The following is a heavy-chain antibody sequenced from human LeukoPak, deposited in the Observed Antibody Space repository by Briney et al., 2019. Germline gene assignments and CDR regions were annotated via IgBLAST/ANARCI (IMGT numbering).Heavy chain of an antibody. J-gene: IGHJ6*02. CDR3: ARDFCPDFWRGYYYYYYGMDV. CDR1: GGSISSGGYY. CDR2: IYYSGST. D-gene: IGHD3-3*01. V-gene: IGHV4-31*03. Sequence: SQTLSLTCTVSGGSISSGGYYWSWIRQHPGKGLEWIGYIYYSGSTYYNPSLKSRVTISVDTSKNQFSLKLSSVTAADTAVYYCARDFCPDFWRGYYYYYYGMDVWGQGTTVTVSS.